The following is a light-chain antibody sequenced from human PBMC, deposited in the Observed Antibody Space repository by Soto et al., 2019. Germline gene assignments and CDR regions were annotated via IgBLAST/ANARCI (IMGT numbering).Light chain of an antibody. V-gene: IGKV1-33*01. CDR1: QDVSNY. CDR2: DAS. CDR3: QQYHNLLLT. J-gene: IGKJ4*01. Sequence: DIPMTQSPSSLSASVGDRVTITCQARQDVSNYLNWYQQKPGKPPKLLIYDASNLEAGVPSRFSGNGSGTDFTFTISSLQPEDIATYYCQQYHNLLLTFGGGTKVEI.